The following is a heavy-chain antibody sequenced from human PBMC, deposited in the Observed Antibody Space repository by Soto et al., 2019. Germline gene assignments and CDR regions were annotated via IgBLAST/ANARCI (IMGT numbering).Heavy chain of an antibody. J-gene: IGHJ6*03. Sequence: ASVKVSCKASGSTFSSYAISWVRQAPGQGLEWMGGIIPIFGTANYAQKFQGRVTMTADESTSTAYMELSSLRSEDTAVYYCARVGIDFWSGPTHYYYYYMDVWGKGTTVTVSS. CDR1: GSTFSSYA. D-gene: IGHD3-3*01. CDR3: ARVGIDFWSGPTHYYYYYMDV. CDR2: IIPIFGTA. V-gene: IGHV1-69*13.